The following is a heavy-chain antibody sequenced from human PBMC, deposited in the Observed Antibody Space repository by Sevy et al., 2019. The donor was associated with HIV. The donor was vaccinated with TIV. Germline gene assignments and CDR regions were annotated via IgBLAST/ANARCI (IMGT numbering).Heavy chain of an antibody. CDR2: ISRTSTTT. J-gene: IGHJ5*02. V-gene: IGHV3-48*02. D-gene: IGHD3-22*01. Sequence: GGSLRLSFKASGFTFSTYSMHWVRQAPGKGLEWVSSISRTSTTTYYADSAKVRFTISRDNAKNSLYLQMNSLRDEDTAVYSCAREAYYYDSREENWFDPWGQGTLVTVSS. CDR3: AREAYYYDSREENWFDP. CDR1: GFTFSTYS.